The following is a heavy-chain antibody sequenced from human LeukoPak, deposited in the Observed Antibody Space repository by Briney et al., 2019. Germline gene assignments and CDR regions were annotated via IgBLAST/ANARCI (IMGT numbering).Heavy chain of an antibody. CDR1: GFTFSSYG. V-gene: IGHV3-33*01. Sequence: GGSLRLSCAASGFTFSSYGMHWVRQAPGKGLEWVALIWYDGSSRHYADSVRGRFTISRDNSKNTLYLQMNSLRAEDTAVYYCARDFELSHWGQGTLVTVSS. CDR2: IWYDGSSR. J-gene: IGHJ4*02. CDR3: ARDFELSH. D-gene: IGHD3-16*02.